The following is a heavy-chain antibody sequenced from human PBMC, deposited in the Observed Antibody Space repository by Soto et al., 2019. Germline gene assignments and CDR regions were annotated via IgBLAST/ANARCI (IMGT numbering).Heavy chain of an antibody. CDR3: AGEAEPGIAAAVGYYYMDV. J-gene: IGHJ6*03. Sequence: ASVKVSCKASGGTFSSYTISWVRQAPGQGLEWMGRIIPILGIANYAQKFQGRDTITANKSTSTAYMELSSLRSEDTAVYYCAGEAEPGIAAAVGYYYMDVWGKGTTVTVSS. CDR1: GGTFSSYT. D-gene: IGHD6-13*01. V-gene: IGHV1-69*02. CDR2: IIPILGIA.